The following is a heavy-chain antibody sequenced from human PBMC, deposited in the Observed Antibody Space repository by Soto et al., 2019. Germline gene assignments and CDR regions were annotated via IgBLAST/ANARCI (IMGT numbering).Heavy chain of an antibody. CDR3: ARGHSTSGYDS. J-gene: IGHJ4*02. Sequence: SETLSLTCSVYGASFSGYYWSWIRQSPGKGLEWIGEIHHSGSTHYNPSLKSRLTFSIDESQSQFYMMLTSVTAADTSLYYCARGHSTSGYDSWGQGSLVTVSS. V-gene: IGHV4-34*01. D-gene: IGHD6-6*01. CDR1: GASFSGYY. CDR2: IHHSGST.